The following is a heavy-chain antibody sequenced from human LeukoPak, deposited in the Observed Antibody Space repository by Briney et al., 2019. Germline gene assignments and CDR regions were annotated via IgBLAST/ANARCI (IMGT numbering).Heavy chain of an antibody. D-gene: IGHD6-13*01. CDR3: AREGYSSSGFDI. J-gene: IGHJ3*02. Sequence: ASVKVSCKASGYTFTSYGISWVRQAPGQGLEWMGWISAYNGNTNYAQKLQGRVTMTTDTSTSTVYMELSSLRSEDTAVYYCAREGYSSSGFDIWGQGTMVTVSS. CDR1: GYTFTSYG. V-gene: IGHV1-18*01. CDR2: ISAYNGNT.